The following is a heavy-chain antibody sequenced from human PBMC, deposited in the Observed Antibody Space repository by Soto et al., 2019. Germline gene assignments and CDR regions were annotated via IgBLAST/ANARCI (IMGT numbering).Heavy chain of an antibody. CDR2: INANGGTT. Sequence: PGGSLRLSCAASGFIFSTYAMNWVRQAPGKGLEWVSAINANGGTTYYAESVRGRFTISRDNSINTLYLQMSRLRTEDTAVYYCAHPRGYGVFDAVDIWGQGTMVT. D-gene: IGHD4-17*01. V-gene: IGHV3-23*01. CDR3: AHPRGYGVFDAVDI. J-gene: IGHJ3*02. CDR1: GFIFSTYA.